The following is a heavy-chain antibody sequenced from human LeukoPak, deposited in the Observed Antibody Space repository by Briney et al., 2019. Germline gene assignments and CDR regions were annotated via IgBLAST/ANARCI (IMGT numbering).Heavy chain of an antibody. CDR1: SFTFSLYW. V-gene: IGHV3-7*01. D-gene: IGHD5-12*01. CDR2: INEGANAK. CDR3: ARVGYNDYDLDY. Sequence: TGGSLRLSCAASSFTFSLYWMSLVRQAPGKGLEWVANINEGANAKYYVDSVKGRFTISRDNAKNSLYLQMNSLRVEDTAVYYCARVGYNDYDLDYWGQGALVTVSS. J-gene: IGHJ4*02.